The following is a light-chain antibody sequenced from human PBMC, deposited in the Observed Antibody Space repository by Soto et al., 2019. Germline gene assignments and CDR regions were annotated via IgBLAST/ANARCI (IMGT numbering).Light chain of an antibody. CDR3: CSYARGSVPYV. CDR1: SSDVGTYNL. J-gene: IGLJ1*01. V-gene: IGLV2-23*02. CDR2: EVS. Sequence: QSALTQPASVSGSPGQSITISCTGTSSDVGTYNLVSWYQHHPGKAPKLMIHEVSKRPSGVSNRFSGSKSGNTASLTISGLQAEDEADYYCCSYARGSVPYVFGSGTKLTVL.